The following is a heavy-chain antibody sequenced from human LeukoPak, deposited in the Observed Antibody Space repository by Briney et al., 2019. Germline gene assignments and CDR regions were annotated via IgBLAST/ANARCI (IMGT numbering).Heavy chain of an antibody. Sequence: PSETLSLTCTVSGGSISSSSYYWSWIRQPAGTGLEWIGRIYTSGSTNYNPSLKSRVTISVDTSKNQFSLKLSSVTAADTAVYYCARAVYYYDSSGYNDYFDYWGQGTLVTVSS. CDR1: GGSISSSSYY. CDR3: ARAVYYYDSSGYNDYFDY. V-gene: IGHV4-61*02. D-gene: IGHD3-22*01. J-gene: IGHJ4*02. CDR2: IYTSGST.